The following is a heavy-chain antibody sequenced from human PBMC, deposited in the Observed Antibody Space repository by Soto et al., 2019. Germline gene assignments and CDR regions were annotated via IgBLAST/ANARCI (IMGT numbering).Heavy chain of an antibody. J-gene: IGHJ5*02. V-gene: IGHV3-9*01. CDR1: GITFEEFA. CDR3: AKAPNLVTHWFDP. D-gene: IGHD3-9*01. Sequence: EVQLVESGGGLVQPGGSLRLSCAATGITFEEFAIHWVRQAPGKGLEWVSGINWNSGSIGYADSVKGRFTISRDNAKNSLYLHLTSLRAGDTALYYCAKAPNLVTHWFDPWGQGTLVTVSS. CDR2: INWNSGSI.